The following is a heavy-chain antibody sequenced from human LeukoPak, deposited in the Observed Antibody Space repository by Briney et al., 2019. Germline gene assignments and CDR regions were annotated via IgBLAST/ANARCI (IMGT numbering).Heavy chain of an antibody. CDR1: GGSFSGYY. V-gene: IGHV4-34*01. CDR2: INHSGST. CDR3: ARGNIVVVVAATTSFDY. J-gene: IGHJ4*02. Sequence: SETLSLTCAVYGGSFSGYYWSWIRQPPGKGLEWIGEINHSGSTNHNPSLKSRVTISVDTSKNQFSLKLSSVTAADTAVYYCARGNIVVVVAATTSFDYWGQGTLVTVSS. D-gene: IGHD2-15*01.